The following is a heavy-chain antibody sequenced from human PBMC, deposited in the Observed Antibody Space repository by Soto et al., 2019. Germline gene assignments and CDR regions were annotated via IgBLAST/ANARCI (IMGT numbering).Heavy chain of an antibody. D-gene: IGHD6-19*01. CDR1: GFTFSSYA. CDR3: ARASSGWYKDAFDI. CDR2: ISYDGSNK. J-gene: IGHJ3*02. V-gene: IGHV3-30-3*01. Sequence: QVQLVESGGGVVQPGRSLRLSCAASGFTFSSYAMLWVRQAPGKGLEWVAVISYDGSNKYSADSVKGRFTISRDNSKNTLYLQMNSLRAEDTAVYYCARASSGWYKDAFDIWGQGTMVTVSS.